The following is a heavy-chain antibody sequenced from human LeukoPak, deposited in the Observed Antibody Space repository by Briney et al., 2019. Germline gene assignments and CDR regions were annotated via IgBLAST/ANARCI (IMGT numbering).Heavy chain of an antibody. CDR1: GGSISSSSYY. CDR2: IYYSGST. D-gene: IGHD3-10*01. CDR3: ARRGYYGSGRVPSYYFDY. V-gene: IGHV4-39*01. J-gene: IGHJ4*02. Sequence: SETLSLTCTVSGGSISSSSYYWGWIRQPPGKGLEWIGSIYYSGSTYYNPSLKSRVTISVDTSKNQFSLKLSSVTAADTAVYYCARRGYYGSGRVPSYYFDYWGQGTLVTVSP.